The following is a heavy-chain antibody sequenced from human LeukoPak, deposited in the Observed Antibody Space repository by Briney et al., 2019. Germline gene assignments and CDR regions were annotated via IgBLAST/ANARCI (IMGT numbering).Heavy chain of an antibody. CDR3: AREIRTRFGEHTP. V-gene: IGHV4-59*05. CDR1: GFTFSSYG. Sequence: GSLRLSCAASGFTFSSYGMHWVRQPPGKGLEWIGSIYYSGSTFYNPFLKSRVTISLHMSKNLFSLKLTSVTAADTAVYYCAREIRTRFGEHTPWGQGNLVSVSS. J-gene: IGHJ5*02. CDR2: IYYSGST. D-gene: IGHD3-10*01.